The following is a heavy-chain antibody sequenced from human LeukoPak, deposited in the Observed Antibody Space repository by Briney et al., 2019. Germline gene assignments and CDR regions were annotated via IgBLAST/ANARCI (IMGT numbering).Heavy chain of an antibody. CDR2: MQNDGSNK. D-gene: IGHD3-10*02. Sequence: GGSLRLSCAASGFTFSTYGMHWARQAPGKGLEWVAYMQNDGSNKQYADSVKGRFSISRDNSKNILYLQMNSLRAEDTAVYYCAELGITLIGGVWGKGTTVTISS. CDR3: AELGITLIGGV. J-gene: IGHJ6*04. V-gene: IGHV3-30*02. CDR1: GFTFSTYG.